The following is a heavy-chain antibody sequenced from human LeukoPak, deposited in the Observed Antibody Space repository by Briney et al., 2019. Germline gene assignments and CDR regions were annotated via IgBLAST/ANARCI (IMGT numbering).Heavy chain of an antibody. CDR3: ARDIAGFWSGYPGGLFDY. D-gene: IGHD3-3*01. CDR1: GYTFTSYG. V-gene: IGHV1-18*01. Sequence: ASVKVSCKASGYTFTSYGISWVRQAPGQGLEWMGWISAYNGNTNYAQKLQGRVTMTTDTSTGTAYMELRSLRSDDTAVYYCARDIAGFWSGYPGGLFDYWGQGTLVTVSS. J-gene: IGHJ4*02. CDR2: ISAYNGNT.